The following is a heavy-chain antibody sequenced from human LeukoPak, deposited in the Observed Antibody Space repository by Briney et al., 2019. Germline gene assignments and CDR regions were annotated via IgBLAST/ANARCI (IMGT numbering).Heavy chain of an antibody. Sequence: GASVKVSCKASGYTFTGYYMHWMRQAPGQGLEWMGRINPNSGNTGYAQKFQGRVTMTRNTSISTAYMELSSLRSEDTAVYYCARVSSYSFYYYYYMDVWGKGTTVTVSS. D-gene: IGHD6-6*01. V-gene: IGHV1-8*02. CDR1: GYTFTGYY. CDR3: ARVSSYSFYYYYYMDV. J-gene: IGHJ6*03. CDR2: INPNSGNT.